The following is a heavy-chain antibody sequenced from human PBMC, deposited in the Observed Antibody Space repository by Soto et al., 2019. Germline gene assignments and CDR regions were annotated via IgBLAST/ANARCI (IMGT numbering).Heavy chain of an antibody. CDR3: ARVNSGSVYYYYGMDV. CDR1: GGTFSSYA. CDR2: IIPIFGTA. Sequence: SVKGSSQACGGTFSSYAIRWVREAPGQGLECMGGIIPIFGTANYGQKFQGRVTITADESTSTAYMELSSLGSEDTAVYYCARVNSGSVYYYYGMDVWGQGTTVTVSS. D-gene: IGHD1-26*01. V-gene: IGHV1-69*13. J-gene: IGHJ6*02.